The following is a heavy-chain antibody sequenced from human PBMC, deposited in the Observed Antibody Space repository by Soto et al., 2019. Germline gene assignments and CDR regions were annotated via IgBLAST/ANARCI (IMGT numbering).Heavy chain of an antibody. CDR1: GESISSGGYY. CDR2: IYDTESG. D-gene: IGHD6-6*01. CDR3: ARASSSSSAADY. Sequence: QVQLQESGPGLVKPSQTLSLTCSVSGESISSGGYYCSWIRHLPGKGLEWIGYIYDTESGYYNPSLKSRVSISIDTSENHFAMRLTSVTAADSAVYYCARASSSSSAADYWGQGLQVTVSS. V-gene: IGHV4-31*03. J-gene: IGHJ4*02.